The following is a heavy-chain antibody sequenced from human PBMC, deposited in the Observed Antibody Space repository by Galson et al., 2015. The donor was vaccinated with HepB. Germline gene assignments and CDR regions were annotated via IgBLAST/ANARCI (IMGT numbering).Heavy chain of an antibody. V-gene: IGHV1-3*01. J-gene: IGHJ4*02. CDR1: GYTLTSYA. CDR2: INAGTGNT. CDR3: ARDRCADGICYTLIDY. D-gene: IGHD2-8*01. Sequence: SVKVSCKAFGYTLTSYAMHWVRQAPGQRLEWMGWINAGTGNTKHSETFQGGVTITRDTSASTTYMELNSLTSEDTAVYYCARDRCADGICYTLIDYWGQGTLVTVSS.